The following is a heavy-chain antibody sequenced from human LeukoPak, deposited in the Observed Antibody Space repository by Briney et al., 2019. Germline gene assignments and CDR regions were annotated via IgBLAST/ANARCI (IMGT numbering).Heavy chain of an antibody. Sequence: PSETLSLTCAVSGYSISSGYYWGWIRQPPGKGLEWFGSIYYSGSTYYNPSLKSRVTISVDTSKNQFSLKLSSVTAADTAVYYCARRGIYDFWSGYGIFDYWGQGTLVTVSS. CDR1: GYSISSGYY. D-gene: IGHD3-3*01. V-gene: IGHV4-38-2*01. CDR3: ARRGIYDFWSGYGIFDY. CDR2: IYYSGST. J-gene: IGHJ4*02.